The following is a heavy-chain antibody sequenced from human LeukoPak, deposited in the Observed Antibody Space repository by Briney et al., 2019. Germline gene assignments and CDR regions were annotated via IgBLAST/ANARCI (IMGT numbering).Heavy chain of an antibody. CDR3: ARQLSGWYDADPY. D-gene: IGHD6-19*01. CDR1: GFTFSTYW. J-gene: IGHJ4*02. V-gene: IGHV3-74*01. CDR2: INVDGSST. Sequence: GGSLRLSCAASGFTFSTYWIHWVRQAPGKGLVWVSRINVDGSSTSYADSVKGRFTISRDNAENTLYLQMNSLRVEDTAVYYCARQLSGWYDADPYWGQGTLVTVSS.